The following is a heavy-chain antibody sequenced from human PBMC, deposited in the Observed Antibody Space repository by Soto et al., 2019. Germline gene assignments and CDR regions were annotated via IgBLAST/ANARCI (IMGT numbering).Heavy chain of an antibody. CDR2: ISYDGSNK. D-gene: IGHD3-10*01. CDR1: ESTLGSIA. J-gene: IGHJ6*02. Sequence: PGGSRKPPCAASESTLGSIAMHWAGRPPGKGWGWVAVISYDGSNKYYADSVKGRFTISRDNSKNTLYLQMNSLRAEDTAVYYCAKDISITMVRGVITYYYYGMDVWAKGPRSPSP. V-gene: IGHV3-30*18. CDR3: AKDISITMVRGVITYYYYGMDV.